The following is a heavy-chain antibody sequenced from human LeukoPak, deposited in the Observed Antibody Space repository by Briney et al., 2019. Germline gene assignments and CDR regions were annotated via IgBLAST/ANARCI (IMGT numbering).Heavy chain of an antibody. J-gene: IGHJ4*02. Sequence: GGSLRLSCAASGFTFSSYNMNWVRQAPGKGLEWVSSISSSSSYIYYADSVKGRFTISRDNAKNTLYLQMNSLRAEDTAVYYCARGSRYYDSSDAFDYWGQGTLVTVSS. CDR1: GFTFSSYN. V-gene: IGHV3-21*01. CDR3: ARGSRYYDSSDAFDY. D-gene: IGHD3-22*01. CDR2: ISSSSSYI.